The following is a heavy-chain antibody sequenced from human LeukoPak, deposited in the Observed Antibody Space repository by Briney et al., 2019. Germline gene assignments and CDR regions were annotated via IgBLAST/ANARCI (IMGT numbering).Heavy chain of an antibody. CDR3: AREVEEYSSSSGDAFDI. D-gene: IGHD6-6*01. V-gene: IGHV3-66*01. CDR2: IYSGGST. CDR1: GFTVSSNY. J-gene: IGHJ3*02. Sequence: GGSLRLSCAASGFTVSSNYMSWVRQAPGKGLEWVSVIYSGGSTYYADSVKGRFTISRDNSKNTLYLQMNSLRAGDTAVYYCAREVEEYSSSSGDAFDIWGQGTMVTVSS.